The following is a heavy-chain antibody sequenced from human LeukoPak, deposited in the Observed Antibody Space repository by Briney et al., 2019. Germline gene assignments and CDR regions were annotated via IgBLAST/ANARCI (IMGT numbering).Heavy chain of an antibody. V-gene: IGHV3-30*18. CDR3: AKDQDYGDYSFDY. J-gene: IGHJ4*02. Sequence: PGRSLRLSCAASAFTFSSYGMHWVRQAPGKGLEWVAVISYDGSNKYYADSAKGRFTISRDNAKNTLYLRMSSLRAGDTAVYYCAKDQDYGDYSFDYWGEATLV. CDR1: AFTFSSYG. D-gene: IGHD4-17*01. CDR2: ISYDGSNK.